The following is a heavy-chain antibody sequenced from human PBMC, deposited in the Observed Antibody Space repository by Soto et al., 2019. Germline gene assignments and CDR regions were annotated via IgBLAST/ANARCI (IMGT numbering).Heavy chain of an antibody. CDR1: AGSISSSSYY. CDR3: ARRYSSSSGWFDP. D-gene: IGHD6-6*01. Sequence: PSETLSLTCTVSAGSISSSSYYWGWIRQPPGKGLEWIGSIYYSGSTYYNPSLKSRVTISVDTSKNQFSLKLSSVTAADTAVYYCARRYSSSSGWFDPWGQGTLVTVSS. J-gene: IGHJ5*02. CDR2: IYYSGST. V-gene: IGHV4-39*01.